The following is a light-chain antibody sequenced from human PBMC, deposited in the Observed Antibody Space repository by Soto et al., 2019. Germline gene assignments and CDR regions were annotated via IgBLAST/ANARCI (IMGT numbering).Light chain of an antibody. Sequence: QSVLTQPPSASGSPGQSVTISCSGTSSDVGGYNYVSWFQQHPGKAPKLMIYEVTKRPAGVPDCFSGSNSGNTASLTVSGLQADDEAEYYCSSYVGSNNFVFGTGTKLTVL. CDR1: SSDVGGYNY. CDR3: SSYVGSNNFV. CDR2: EVT. J-gene: IGLJ1*01. V-gene: IGLV2-8*01.